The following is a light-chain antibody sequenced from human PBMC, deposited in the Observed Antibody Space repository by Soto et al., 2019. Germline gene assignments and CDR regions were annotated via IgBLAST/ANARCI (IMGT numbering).Light chain of an antibody. CDR2: DVS. J-gene: IGLJ2*01. CDR1: SSDVGGYNY. V-gene: IGLV2-11*01. Sequence: QSALTQPRSVSGSPGQSVTISCTGNSSDVGGYNYVSWYQQHPGKAPKLMIYDVSKRPSGVPDRFSGSKSGNTASLTISGLQAEDEADYYCCSYAGSYPVVFGGGTQLTVL. CDR3: CSYAGSYPVV.